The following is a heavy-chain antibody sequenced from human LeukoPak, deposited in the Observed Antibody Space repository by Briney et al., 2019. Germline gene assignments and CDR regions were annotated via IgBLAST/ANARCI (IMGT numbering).Heavy chain of an antibody. V-gene: IGHV3-53*01. CDR3: AKALSITMVRGVDY. CDR2: IYSGGST. CDR1: GFTVSSNY. J-gene: IGHJ4*02. D-gene: IGHD3-10*01. Sequence: PGGSLRLSCAASGFTVSSNYMSWVRQAPGKGLEWVSVIYSGGSTYYADSVKGRFTISRDNSKNTLYLQMNSLRAEDTAVYYCAKALSITMVRGVDYWGQGTLVTVSS.